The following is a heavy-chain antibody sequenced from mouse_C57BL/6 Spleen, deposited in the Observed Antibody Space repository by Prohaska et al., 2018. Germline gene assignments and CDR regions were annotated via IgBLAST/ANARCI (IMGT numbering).Heavy chain of an antibody. Sequence: QVQLQQSGAELMKLVASVKLSCKATGYTFTGYWIEWVKQRPGHGLEWIGEILPGSGSTNYNEKFEGKARFTSDTSSNAAYMLHSLLTTEDSPIAYCTRRGVQAQNTWVECTSVTFSS. D-gene: IGHD2-14*01. CDR2: ILPGSGST. CDR3: TRRGVQAQNT. V-gene: IGHV1-9*01. J-gene: IGHJ4*01. CDR1: GYTFTGYW.